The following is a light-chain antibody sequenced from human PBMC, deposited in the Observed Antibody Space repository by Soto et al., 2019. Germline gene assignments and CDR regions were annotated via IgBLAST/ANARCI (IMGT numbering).Light chain of an antibody. CDR2: GAS. Sequence: EIVLTQSPGTLSLSPGERATLSCRASQSVSRSYLAWYQQKPGQAPRLLIYGASSRATGIPDRFSGSGSGTDFTLTISRQDPEDSAVYYCQQYGGSPWTFGQGTKVEIK. CDR3: QQYGGSPWT. J-gene: IGKJ1*01. CDR1: QSVSRSY. V-gene: IGKV3-20*01.